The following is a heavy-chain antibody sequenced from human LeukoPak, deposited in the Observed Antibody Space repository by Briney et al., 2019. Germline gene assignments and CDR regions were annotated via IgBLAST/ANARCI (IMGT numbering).Heavy chain of an antibody. V-gene: IGHV3-21*01. J-gene: IGHJ3*02. Sequence: GGSLRLSCAASGFTFSGYSMDWVRQAPGKGLEWVSSISSSGSYIFHADSVKGRFTISRDNAKNSLYLQMSSLRAEDTAVYYCAKVGGRGKYFDAFDIWGQGTMLTVSS. CDR1: GFTFSGYS. CDR2: ISSSGSYI. D-gene: IGHD2/OR15-2a*01. CDR3: AKVGGRGKYFDAFDI.